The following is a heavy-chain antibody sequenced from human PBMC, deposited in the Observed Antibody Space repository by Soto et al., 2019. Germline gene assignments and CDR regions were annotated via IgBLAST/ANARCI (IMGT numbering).Heavy chain of an antibody. J-gene: IGHJ4*02. CDR3: ARESIMITFGVVIGPFDY. D-gene: IGHD3-16*02. CDR2: IIPILGIA. V-gene: IGHV1-69*08. Sequence: QVQLVQSGAEVKKPGSSVKVSCKASGGTFSSYTISWVRQAPGQGLEWMGRIIPILGIANYAQKFQGRVTITADKSTSTAYMELSSLRSEDTAVYYCARESIMITFGVVIGPFDYWGQGTLVTVSS. CDR1: GGTFSSYT.